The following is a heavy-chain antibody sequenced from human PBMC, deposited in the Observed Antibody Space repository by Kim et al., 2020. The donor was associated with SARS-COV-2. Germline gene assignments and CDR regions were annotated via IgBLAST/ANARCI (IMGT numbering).Heavy chain of an antibody. CDR3: ARHPFITMVRGGFDY. V-gene: IGHV4-39*01. CDR2: IYYSGST. CDR1: GGSISSSSYY. J-gene: IGHJ4*02. D-gene: IGHD3-10*01. Sequence: SETLSLTCTVSGGSISSSSYYWGCIRQPPGKGLEWIGSIYYSGSTYYNPSLKSRVTISVDTSKNQFSLKLSSVTAADTAVYYCARHPFITMVRGGFDYWGQGTLVTVSS.